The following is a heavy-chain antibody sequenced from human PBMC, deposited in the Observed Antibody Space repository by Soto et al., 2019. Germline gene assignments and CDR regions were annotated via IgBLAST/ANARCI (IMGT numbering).Heavy chain of an antibody. Sequence: QVQLVQSGAEVKKPGASVKVSCKASGYTFTSYAIHSVRQAPGQRLEWMGWINAGKGNTKYSQKFQGRVTITRYTSASTAYMELGSLRSEDTAVYYSARDRRTIITCHLYCFYYYMDVWGTGTTVTFSS. J-gene: IGHJ6*03. D-gene: IGHD2-8*01. V-gene: IGHV1-3*01. CDR3: ARDRRTIITCHLYCFYYYMDV. CDR2: INAGKGNT. CDR1: GYTFTSYA.